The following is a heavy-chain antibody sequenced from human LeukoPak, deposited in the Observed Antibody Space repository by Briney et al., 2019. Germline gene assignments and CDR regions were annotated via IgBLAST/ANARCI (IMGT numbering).Heavy chain of an antibody. CDR2: MNPNSGNT. V-gene: IGHV1-8*01. D-gene: IGHD6-13*01. CDR3: ARSPYSSSGWFDP. CDR1: GYIFTNYD. J-gene: IGHJ5*02. Sequence: ASVKVSCKASGYIFTNYDINWVRQATGQGLEWVGWMNPNSGNTGYAQKFQGRVTMTRNTSISTAYMELSSLRSEDTAVYYCARSPYSSSGWFDPWGQGTPVTVSS.